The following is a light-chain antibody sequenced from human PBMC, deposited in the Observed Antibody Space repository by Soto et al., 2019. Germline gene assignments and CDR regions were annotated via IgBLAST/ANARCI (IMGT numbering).Light chain of an antibody. Sequence: EIVLTQSPGTLSLSPGEGATLSCRASQSVSSNHLAWYQQKPGQAPRLLIFGASSRASDIPDRFSGRGSGTDFTLTTSRLEPEDFVVYYCQQYGSSPPYTFGQGTKLEIK. CDR1: QSVSSNH. CDR3: QQYGSSPPYT. J-gene: IGKJ2*01. V-gene: IGKV3-20*01. CDR2: GAS.